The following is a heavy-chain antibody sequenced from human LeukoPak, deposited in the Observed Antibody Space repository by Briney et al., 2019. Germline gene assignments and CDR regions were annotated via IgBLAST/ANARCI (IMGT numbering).Heavy chain of an antibody. J-gene: IGHJ4*02. CDR2: ISSGGSTK. D-gene: IGHD5-24*01. Sequence: PGGSLRLSCAASGFTFGNYEVNWVRQAPGKGLEWVSYISSGGSTKYYADSVKGRFTISRDNAKNSLYLQMNSLRAEDTAVYYCAKHGYNYLDYWGQGTLVTVSS. CDR1: GFTFGNYE. V-gene: IGHV3-48*03. CDR3: AKHGYNYLDY.